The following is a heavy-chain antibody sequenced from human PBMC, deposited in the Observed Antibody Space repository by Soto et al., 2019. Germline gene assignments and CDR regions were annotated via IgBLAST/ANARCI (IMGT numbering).Heavy chain of an antibody. CDR2: ITGSGGST. J-gene: IGHJ4*02. Sequence: GGSLRLSCAASGFTSGTYAMSWVRQAPGKGLEWVSGITGSGGSTDYADSVKGRFTISXXXXXXTXYXQXXXLSVXDTAIYYCAREYRTSSQFDYWGQGTLVTVSS. CDR1: GFTSGTYA. D-gene: IGHD6-6*01. CDR3: AREYRTSSQFDY. V-gene: IGHV3-23*01.